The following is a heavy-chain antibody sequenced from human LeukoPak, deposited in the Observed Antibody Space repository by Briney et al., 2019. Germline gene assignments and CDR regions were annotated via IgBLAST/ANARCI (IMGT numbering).Heavy chain of an antibody. D-gene: IGHD6-6*01. J-gene: IGHJ4*02. Sequence: GASVKVSCKASGYTFTSYYMHWVRQAPGQGLEWMGIINPSGGSTSYAQKFQGRVTMTRDTSTSTAYMELRSLRSDDTAVYYCARTAARRPDYWGQGTLVTVSS. V-gene: IGHV1-46*01. CDR3: ARTAARRPDY. CDR1: GYTFTSYY. CDR2: INPSGGST.